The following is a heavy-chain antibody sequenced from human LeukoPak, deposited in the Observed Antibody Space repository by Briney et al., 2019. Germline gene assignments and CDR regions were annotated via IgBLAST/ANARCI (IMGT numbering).Heavy chain of an antibody. CDR2: INPNSGGT. J-gene: IGHJ4*02. CDR3: ARGYSYGVDY. D-gene: IGHD5-18*01. CDR1: GYTFTGYY. V-gene: IGHV1-2*02. Sequence: GGSLRLSCAASGYTFTGYYMDWVRQAPGQGLEWMGWINPNSGGTNYAQKFQGRVTMTRDTSISTAYMELSRLRSDDTAVYYRARGYSYGVDYWGQGTLVTVSS.